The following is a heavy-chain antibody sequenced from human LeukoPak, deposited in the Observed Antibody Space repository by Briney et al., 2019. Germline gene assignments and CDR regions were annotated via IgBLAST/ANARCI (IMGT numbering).Heavy chain of an antibody. CDR2: IYSGGST. CDR3: ARGGKYYDSSGPA. V-gene: IGHV3-53*01. Sequence: GGSLRLSCAASGFTFSSYWMSWVRQAPGKGLEWVSVIYSGGSTYYADSVKGRFTISRDNSKNTLYLQMNSLRAEDTAVYYCARGGKYYDSSGPAWGQGTMVTVSS. J-gene: IGHJ3*01. CDR1: GFTFSSYW. D-gene: IGHD3-22*01.